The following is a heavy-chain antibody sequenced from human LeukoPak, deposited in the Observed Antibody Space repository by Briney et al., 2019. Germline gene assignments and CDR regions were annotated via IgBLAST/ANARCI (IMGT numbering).Heavy chain of an antibody. J-gene: IGHJ4*02. Sequence: GGSLRLSCAASGFTFSSYNMNWVRQAPGEGREWVSYISTSSRNIQYADSVKGRFTISRDNAKNSVYLQMNSLRDEDTAVYYCARSGDYGDYTAYWGQGTLVTVSS. CDR1: GFTFSSYN. D-gene: IGHD4-17*01. V-gene: IGHV3-48*02. CDR3: ARSGDYGDYTAY. CDR2: ISTSSRNI.